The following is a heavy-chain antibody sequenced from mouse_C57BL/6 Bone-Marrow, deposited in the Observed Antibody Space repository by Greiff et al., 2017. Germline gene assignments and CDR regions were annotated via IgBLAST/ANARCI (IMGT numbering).Heavy chain of an antibody. CDR3: ARMAFYYDPDYYAMDY. CDR1: GFSLRTFGMG. Sequence: QVTLKVCGPGILQPSQTLSLTCSFSGFSLRTFGMGVGWIRQPSGKGLEWLAHIWWDDDKYYNPALKSRLTSSKNTSKNQVFLKIANVDTADTATYYWARMAFYYDPDYYAMDYWGQGTSVTVSS. D-gene: IGHD2-4*01. V-gene: IGHV8-8*01. J-gene: IGHJ4*01. CDR2: IWWDDDK.